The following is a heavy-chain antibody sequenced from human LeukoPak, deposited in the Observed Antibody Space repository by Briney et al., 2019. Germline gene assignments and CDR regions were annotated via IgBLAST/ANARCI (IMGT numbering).Heavy chain of an antibody. CDR2: INHNGNVN. V-gene: IGHV3-7*01. Sequence: GGSLRLSCAASGFTFSSYWMNWARQAPGKGLEWVASINHNGNVNYYADSVKGRFTISRDNSKNTLYLQMNSLRAEDTAVYYCARDIGDNWNFADYWGQGTLVTVSS. CDR1: GFTFSSYW. J-gene: IGHJ4*02. D-gene: IGHD1-7*01. CDR3: ARDIGDNWNFADY.